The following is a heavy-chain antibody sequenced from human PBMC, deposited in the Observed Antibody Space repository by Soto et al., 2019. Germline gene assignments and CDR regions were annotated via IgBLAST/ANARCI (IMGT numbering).Heavy chain of an antibody. Sequence: PGDTLTLYGKGSVYRFTIYWIGWERQMPGKGLEWVAIIYPSDSGTIYSPSFQGQVTISADKSISTAYLQWTSLKASDTAIYYCSKFKYSTSVRYLQHWGQGTPVTVAS. V-gene: IGHV5-51*01. CDR2: IYPSDSGT. CDR3: SKFKYSTSVRYLQH. J-gene: IGHJ1*01. CDR1: VYRFTIYW. D-gene: IGHD6-6*01.